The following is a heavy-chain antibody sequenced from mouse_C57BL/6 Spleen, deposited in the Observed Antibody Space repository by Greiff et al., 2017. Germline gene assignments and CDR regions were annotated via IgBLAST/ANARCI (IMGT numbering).Heavy chain of an antibody. Sequence: EVQLQQSGPVLVKPGASVKMSCKASGYTFTDYYMNWVKQSHGKSLEWIGVINPYNGGTSYNQKFKGKATLTVDKSSSTAYMELNSLTSEDSAVYYCASYYDYDGDAMDYWGQGTSVTVSS. V-gene: IGHV1-19*01. CDR1: GYTFTDYY. CDR3: ASYYDYDGDAMDY. CDR2: INPYNGGT. J-gene: IGHJ4*01. D-gene: IGHD2-4*01.